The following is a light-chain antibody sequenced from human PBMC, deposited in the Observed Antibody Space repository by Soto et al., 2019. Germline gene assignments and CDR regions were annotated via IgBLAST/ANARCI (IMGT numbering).Light chain of an antibody. CDR1: QSVSSNY. CDR2: GAS. Sequence: EIVLTQSPGTLSLSPGERATLSCRASQSVSSNYLAWYQQKPGQAPRLLIYGASSRATGIPDRFSGSGSGTDFTLTISRLAPEDCAVYYCQHYGRSAYTFGQGTTLEIK. J-gene: IGKJ2*01. CDR3: QHYGRSAYT. V-gene: IGKV3-20*01.